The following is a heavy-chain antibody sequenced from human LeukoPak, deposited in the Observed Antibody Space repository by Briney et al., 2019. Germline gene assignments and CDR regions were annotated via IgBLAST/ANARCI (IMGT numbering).Heavy chain of an antibody. CDR3: ARGAYGSGSLDY. V-gene: IGHV3-21*01. J-gene: IGHJ4*02. Sequence: GGSLRLSCAASGFTFRSYSMNWVRQAPGKGLEWVSSISSSSNYIYYADSVKGRFTISRDNAKNSLYLQMNSPRAEDTAVYYCARGAYGSGSLDYWGQGTLVTVSS. CDR2: ISSSSNYI. CDR1: GFTFRSYS. D-gene: IGHD3-10*01.